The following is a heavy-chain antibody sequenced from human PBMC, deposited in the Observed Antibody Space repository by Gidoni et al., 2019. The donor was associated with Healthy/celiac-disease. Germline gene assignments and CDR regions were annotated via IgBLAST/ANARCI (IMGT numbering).Heavy chain of an antibody. CDR1: GVSISSYY. J-gene: IGHJ4*02. Sequence: QVQLQESGPGLVKPSETLSLTCTVSGVSISSYYWSWIRQPPGKGLEWIEYIYYTGSTNYNPSHTSRVNISVNTPKNQFSLKVSYVSAADAAVYYGARDGNDADYFDYWGQGTLVTVSS. CDR2: IYYTGST. V-gene: IGHV4-59*01. D-gene: IGHD5-12*01. CDR3: ARDGNDADYFDY.